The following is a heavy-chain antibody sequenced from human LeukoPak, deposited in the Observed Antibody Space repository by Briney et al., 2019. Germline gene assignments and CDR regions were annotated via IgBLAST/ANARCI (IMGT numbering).Heavy chain of an antibody. CDR3: ARGDILTGYDAFDI. V-gene: IGHV3-74*01. J-gene: IGHJ3*02. D-gene: IGHD3-9*01. CDR2: INSDGSST. Sequence: GGSLRLSCAASGFTFSSYWVHWVRQAPGKGLVWVSRINSDGSSTSYADSVKGRFTISRDNAKNTLYLQMNSLRAEDTAVYYCARGDILTGYDAFDIWGQGTMVTVSS. CDR1: GFTFSSYW.